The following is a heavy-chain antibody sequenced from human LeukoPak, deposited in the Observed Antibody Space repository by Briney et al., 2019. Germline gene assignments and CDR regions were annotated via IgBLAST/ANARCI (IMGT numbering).Heavy chain of an antibody. D-gene: IGHD2-15*01. CDR3: ARDGAVVVAAVDAFDI. V-gene: IGHV1-18*01. CDR2: ISAYNGNT. J-gene: IGHJ3*02. Sequence: XWVRXXXGQGLEWMGRISAYNGNTNYAQKLQGRVTMTTDTSTSTAYMELRSLRSDDTAVYYCARDGAVVVAAVDAFDIWGQGTMVTVSS.